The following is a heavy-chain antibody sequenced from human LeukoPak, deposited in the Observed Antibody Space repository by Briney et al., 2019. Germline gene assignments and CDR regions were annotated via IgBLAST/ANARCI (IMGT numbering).Heavy chain of an antibody. Sequence: ASVKVSCKASGGTFSSYAISWVRQAPGQGLEWMGWISAYNGNTNYAQKLQGRVTMTTDTSTSTAYMELRSLRSDDTAVYYCARDYYDSSGYYPVDYWGQGTLVTVSS. V-gene: IGHV1-18*01. CDR1: GGTFSSYA. CDR3: ARDYYDSSGYYPVDY. J-gene: IGHJ4*02. CDR2: ISAYNGNT. D-gene: IGHD3-22*01.